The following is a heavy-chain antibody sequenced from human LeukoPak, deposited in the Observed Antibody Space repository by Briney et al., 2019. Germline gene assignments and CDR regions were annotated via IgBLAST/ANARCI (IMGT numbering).Heavy chain of an antibody. CDR2: INPNRGGT. J-gene: IGHJ4*02. Sequence: ASVKVSCKASGYTFTGYYMHWVRQAPGQGLEWMGWINPNRGGTNYAQKFQGRVTMTRDTSTTTLYMELSSLRSEDTAVYYCARGRPGSGWSFDYWGQGTLVTVSS. CDR1: GYTFTGYY. D-gene: IGHD6-19*01. V-gene: IGHV1-2*02. CDR3: ARGRPGSGWSFDY.